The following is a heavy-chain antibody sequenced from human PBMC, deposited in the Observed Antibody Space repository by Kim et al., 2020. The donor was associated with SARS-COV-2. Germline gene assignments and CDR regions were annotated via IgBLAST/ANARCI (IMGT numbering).Heavy chain of an antibody. V-gene: IGHV3-23*01. CDR2: ISDTGDGT. Sequence: GGSLRLSCAASGFTFSSYAMSWVRQAPGKGLEWVSAISDTGDGTYYADSVKGRFTISRDNSKNTLYLQMNSVRAEDTAIYYCAKVTWDGLDDYWGQGTL. J-gene: IGHJ4*02. CDR3: AKVTWDGLDDY. CDR1: GFTFSSYA. D-gene: IGHD1-1*01.